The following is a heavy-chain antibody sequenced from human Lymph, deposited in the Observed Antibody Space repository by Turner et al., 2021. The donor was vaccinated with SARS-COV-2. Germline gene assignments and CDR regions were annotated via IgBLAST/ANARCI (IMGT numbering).Heavy chain of an antibody. CDR3: ARETVNNGVDP. CDR2: IYYRGST. Sequence: QVLLQESGPSLGKRLETLSLTCTVSGGSMNSNYWSWIRQPPGKRLEWIGYIYYRGSTNYNPSLKSRVTISVDTSKNQFSLMLTSVTAADTAIYYCARETVNNGVDPWGQGILVTVSS. CDR1: GGSMNSNY. J-gene: IGHJ5*02. D-gene: IGHD2-21*02. V-gene: IGHV4-59*01.